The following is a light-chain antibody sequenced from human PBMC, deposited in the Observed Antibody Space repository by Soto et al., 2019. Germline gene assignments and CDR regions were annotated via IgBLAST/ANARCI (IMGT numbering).Light chain of an antibody. Sequence: ALTQPPSASGSPGQSVTISCTGTSSDVGGYNYVSWYQQHPGKAPKLMIYEVSKRPSGVPDRFSGSKSGNTASLTVSGLQAEDEADYYCSSYAGSNNLIFGTGTKLTVL. CDR2: EVS. V-gene: IGLV2-8*01. CDR1: SSDVGGYNY. J-gene: IGLJ1*01. CDR3: SSYAGSNNLI.